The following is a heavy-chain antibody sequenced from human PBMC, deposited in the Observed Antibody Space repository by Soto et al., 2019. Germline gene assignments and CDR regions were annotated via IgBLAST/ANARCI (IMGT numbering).Heavy chain of an antibody. CDR2: ISCSGYST. CDR1: GFTFSRFS. Sequence: EVQLLESGGGLAQPGGSLRLSCAASGFTFSRFSMSWVRQAPGKGLEWVSGISCSGYSTYCADPVKGRCTISRDNSKNTLYRQLNSLRVEDTATYYCAKAWGDTWEQSAFNLWGQGTMVSVSS. D-gene: IGHD3-16*01. J-gene: IGHJ3*01. CDR3: AKAWGDTWEQSAFNL. V-gene: IGHV3-23*01.